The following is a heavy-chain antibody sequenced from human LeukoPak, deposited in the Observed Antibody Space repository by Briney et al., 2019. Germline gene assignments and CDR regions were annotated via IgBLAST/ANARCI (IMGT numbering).Heavy chain of an antibody. CDR2: ISSSGSTI. CDR3: AELGITMIGGV. D-gene: IGHD3-10*02. V-gene: IGHV3-48*03. Sequence: PGGSLRLSCAASGFTFSSYEMNWVRQAPGKGLEWVSYISSSGSTIYYADSVKGRFTISRDNAKNSLYLQMNSLRAEDTAVYYCAELGITMIGGVWGRGTTVTISS. CDR1: GFTFSSYE. J-gene: IGHJ6*04.